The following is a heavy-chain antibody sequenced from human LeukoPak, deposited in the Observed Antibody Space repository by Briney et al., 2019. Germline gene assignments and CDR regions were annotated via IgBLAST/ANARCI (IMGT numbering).Heavy chain of an antibody. CDR1: GYTFSTYG. CDR2: ISAYNGNT. J-gene: IGHJ3*02. CDR3: AGDPWELRREDAFDI. Sequence: GASVKVSCKASGYTFSTYGISWVRQAPGQGLEWMGWISAYNGNTKYAQKFQGRVTMTTDTSTSTAYMELRSLRSDDTAVYYCAGDPWELRREDAFDIWGQGTMVTVSS. D-gene: IGHD1-26*01. V-gene: IGHV1-18*01.